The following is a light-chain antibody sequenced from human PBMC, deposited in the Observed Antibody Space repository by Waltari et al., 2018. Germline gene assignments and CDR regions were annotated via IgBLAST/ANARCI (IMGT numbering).Light chain of an antibody. Sequence: EIVLTQSPGTLSLSPGERATLSCRASQGVGKYLAWYQQRPGQAPRLLIYHTSIRATGIPDRFSGSGYGTDFSLTISSLEPEDFAVYYCQQYNFLPATFGQGTTVEIK. V-gene: IGKV3-20*01. J-gene: IGKJ1*01. CDR1: QGVGKY. CDR3: QQYNFLPAT. CDR2: HTS.